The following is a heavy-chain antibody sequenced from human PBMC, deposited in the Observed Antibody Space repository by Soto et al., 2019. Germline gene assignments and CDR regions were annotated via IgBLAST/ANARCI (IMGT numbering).Heavy chain of an antibody. J-gene: IGHJ6*02. CDR2: IKEDGSEE. CDR1: GFTFSTYW. D-gene: IGHD2-15*01. Sequence: EVQLVESGGGLVQPGGSLRLSCAASGFTFSTYWMNWVRQAPGKGLQWVANIKEDGSEEYYVVSVKGRFTISRDNAKNSLYLDMNSLRGEDTAVYYCARDWVAPGIGSSLGYYYHFGMDVCCQGTTVTVPS. CDR3: ARDWVAPGIGSSLGYYYHFGMDV. V-gene: IGHV3-7*05.